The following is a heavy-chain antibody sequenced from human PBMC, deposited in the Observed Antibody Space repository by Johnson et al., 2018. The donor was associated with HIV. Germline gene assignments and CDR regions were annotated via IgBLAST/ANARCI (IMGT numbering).Heavy chain of an antibody. J-gene: IGHJ3*02. CDR3: AKDVGMGATYINVRCAFDI. CDR2: TRYDGDIT. D-gene: IGHD1-26*01. CDR1: GFPFSNYG. Sequence: QMQLVESGGGVVQPGGSLRLSCAASGFPFSNYGMHWVRQAPGTGLEWVAFTRYDGDITYYNDSVTARVIISRDNSKNTLSLQMNSLRAEDTAVYYCAKDVGMGATYINVRCAFDIWGQGTMVTVSS. V-gene: IGHV3-30*02.